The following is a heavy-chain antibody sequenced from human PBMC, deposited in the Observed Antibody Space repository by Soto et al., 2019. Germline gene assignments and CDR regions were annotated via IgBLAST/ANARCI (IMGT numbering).Heavy chain of an antibody. CDR3: VVVVPAAPYNWFDP. J-gene: IGHJ5*02. D-gene: IGHD2-2*01. CDR1: GGSFSGYY. CDR2: INHSGST. V-gene: IGHV4-34*01. Sequence: SETLSLTCAVYGGSFSGYYWSWIRQPPGKGLEWIGEINHSGSTNYNPSLKSRVTISVDTSKNQFSLKLSSVTAADTAVYYCVVVVPAAPYNWFDPWGQGTLVTVSS.